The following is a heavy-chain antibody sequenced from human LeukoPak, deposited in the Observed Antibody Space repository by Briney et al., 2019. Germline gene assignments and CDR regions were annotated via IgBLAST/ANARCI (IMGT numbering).Heavy chain of an antibody. D-gene: IGHD3-9*01. Sequence: PGGSLRLSCAASGFTFRDYYMSWIRQAPGKGLEWVSYISRSGRTIYYADSMKGRFTISRDNAKNSLYLQMNSLRAEDTAVYYCARGDPTRLTGYPLFDYWGQGTLVTVSS. V-gene: IGHV3-11*01. CDR3: ARGDPTRLTGYPLFDY. CDR1: GFTFRDYY. CDR2: ISRSGRTI. J-gene: IGHJ4*02.